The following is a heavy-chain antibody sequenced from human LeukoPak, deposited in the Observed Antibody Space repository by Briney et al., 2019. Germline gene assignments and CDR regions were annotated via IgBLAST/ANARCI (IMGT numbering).Heavy chain of an antibody. CDR3: ASWLRGVIGAFDI. J-gene: IGHJ3*02. CDR2: INPNSGDT. D-gene: IGHD3-10*01. CDR1: EYSLTGYY. Sequence: ASVKVSCKASEYSLTGYYMHWVRQGPGQGLEWMGWINPNSGDTNYAQKFQGRVTMTRDTSISTAYMELSRLRSDDTAVYYCASWLRGVIGAFDIWGQGTMVTVSS. V-gene: IGHV1-2*02.